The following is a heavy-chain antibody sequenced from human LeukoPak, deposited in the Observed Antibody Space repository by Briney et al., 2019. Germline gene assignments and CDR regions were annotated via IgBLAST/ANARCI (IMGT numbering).Heavy chain of an antibody. CDR2: IKQDGTEQ. Sequence: GGSLRLSCAASGVMFPSYWMTWVRQAPGKGLEWVANIKQDGTEQYYVDSVRGRFTISRDNAKNSLSLQMNSLRAEDSAVYYCARDKQVGPSLFDFWGQGTLVTVSS. D-gene: IGHD1-26*01. CDR3: ARDKQVGPSLFDF. J-gene: IGHJ4*02. V-gene: IGHV3-7*04. CDR1: GVMFPSYW.